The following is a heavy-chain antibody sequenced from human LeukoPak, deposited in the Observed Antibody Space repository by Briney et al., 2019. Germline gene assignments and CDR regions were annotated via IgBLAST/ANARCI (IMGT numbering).Heavy chain of an antibody. CDR3: AKDLPYYYDSSGYPALDY. D-gene: IGHD3-22*01. J-gene: IGHJ4*02. Sequence: GGSLRLSCAASGFTFSSYWMSWVRQAPGKGLEWVANIKQDGSEKYYVDSVKGRLTISRDNSKNTLYLQMNSLRAEDTAVYYCAKDLPYYYDSSGYPALDYWGQGTLVTVSS. CDR2: IKQDGSEK. V-gene: IGHV3-7*03. CDR1: GFTFSSYW.